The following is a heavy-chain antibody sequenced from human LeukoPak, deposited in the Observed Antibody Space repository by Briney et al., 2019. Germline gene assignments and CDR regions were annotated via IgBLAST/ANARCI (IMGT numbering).Heavy chain of an antibody. CDR3: AKGEGIARY. V-gene: IGHV3-23*01. J-gene: IGHJ4*02. CDR1: GFTFSSYG. Sequence: GGSLRLSCAASGFTFSSYGMSWVRQAPGKGLEWVSAISGSGGSTYYADSVKGRFTISRDNAKNSLYLQMNSLRAEDTALYYCAKGEGIARYWGQGTLVTVSS. D-gene: IGHD6-13*01. CDR2: ISGSGGST.